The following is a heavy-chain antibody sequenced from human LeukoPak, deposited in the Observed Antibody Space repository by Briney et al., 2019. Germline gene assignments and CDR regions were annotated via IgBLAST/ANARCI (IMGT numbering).Heavy chain of an antibody. Sequence: KPSETLSLTCTVTGASISSHYWCWIRQTPGTGLEWIGDIYDRGSTTYNPSLKSRVSISVDTSRNQFSLNLRSVTAADTAVHYCAKIEVGRFDPWGQGTLVTVSS. D-gene: IGHD1-26*01. V-gene: IGHV4-59*11. J-gene: IGHJ5*02. CDR3: AKIEVGRFDP. CDR2: IYDRGST. CDR1: GASISSHY.